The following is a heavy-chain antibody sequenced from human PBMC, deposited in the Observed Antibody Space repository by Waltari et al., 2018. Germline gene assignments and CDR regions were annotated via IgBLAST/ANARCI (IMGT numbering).Heavy chain of an antibody. D-gene: IGHD2-15*01. Sequence: QLQLQESGPRLVKPTGTLSLTCVVAGDSMISNYFWRWVRQAPEKRLEWIGQVKGGGGTNYSPFFASRVIMSLDTSINHYSLNMHSATAADTAVYYCARDRGGGLYLDSWGRGILVSVSP. CDR2: VKGGGGT. V-gene: IGHV4-4*02. CDR3: ARDRGGGLYLDS. CDR1: GDSMISNYF. J-gene: IGHJ4*02.